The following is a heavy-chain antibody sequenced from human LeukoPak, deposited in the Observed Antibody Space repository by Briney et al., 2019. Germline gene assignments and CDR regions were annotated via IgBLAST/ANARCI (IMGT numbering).Heavy chain of an antibody. V-gene: IGHV1-2*02. CDR3: ARGFGDAFDI. Sequence: ASVKVSCKASGYTFTDYYIHWVRQALGQGLEWMGWINPNSGGTNYPQKFQGRVTMTRDTSISTAYMELSSLRSEDTAVYYCARGFGDAFDIWGQGTMVTVSS. J-gene: IGHJ3*02. CDR1: GYTFTDYY. D-gene: IGHD3-10*01. CDR2: INPNSGGT.